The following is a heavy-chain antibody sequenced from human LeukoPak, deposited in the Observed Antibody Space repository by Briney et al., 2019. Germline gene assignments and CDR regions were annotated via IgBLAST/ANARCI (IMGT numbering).Heavy chain of an antibody. CDR3: ARGRPKLRFLEWYFLYYFDY. D-gene: IGHD3-3*01. V-gene: IGHV4-34*01. CDR2: INHSGST. CDR1: GGSFSGYY. Sequence: SVTLSLTCAVYGGSFSGYYWSWIRQPPGKGLEWIGEINHSGSTNYNPSLKSRVTISVDTSKNQFSLKLSSVTAADTAVYFCARGRPKLRFLEWYFLYYFDYWGQGTLVTVSS. J-gene: IGHJ4*02.